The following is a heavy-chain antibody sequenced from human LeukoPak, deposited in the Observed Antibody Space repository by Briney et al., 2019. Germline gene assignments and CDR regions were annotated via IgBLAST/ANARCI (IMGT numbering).Heavy chain of an antibody. V-gene: IGHV4-59*01. J-gene: IGHJ6*03. CDR1: GGSFRGYY. D-gene: IGHD3-22*01. CDR3: ARILPYYYEPEGIYYYYYYMDV. CDR2: IYYSGST. Sequence: SETLSLTCAVYGGSFRGYYWSWVRQPPGKGLEWIGYIYYSGSTNYNPSLKSRVTISVDTSKNQFSLKLSSVTAADTAVYYCARILPYYYEPEGIYYYYYYMDVWGKGTTVTISS.